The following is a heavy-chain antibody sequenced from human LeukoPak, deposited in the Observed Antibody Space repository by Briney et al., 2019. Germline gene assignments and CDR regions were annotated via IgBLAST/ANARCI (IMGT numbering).Heavy chain of an antibody. CDR3: ARDRLLEDRDYHYYYYMDV. CDR1: RFTFSSYS. CDR2: ISSSGSYI. J-gene: IGHJ6*03. D-gene: IGHD1-1*01. Sequence: GGSLRLSCAASRFTFSSYSMNWVRQALGKRLEWVSSISSSGSYIYYADSVKGRFTISRDNAKNSLYLQMNSLRAEDTAVYYCARDRLLEDRDYHYYYYMDVWGIGTTVTVSS. V-gene: IGHV3-21*01.